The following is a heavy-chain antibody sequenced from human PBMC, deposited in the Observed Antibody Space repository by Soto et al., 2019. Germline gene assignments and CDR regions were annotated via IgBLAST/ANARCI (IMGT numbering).Heavy chain of an antibody. CDR3: AKEPLSDILTGYPYYYYGMDV. V-gene: IGHV3-7*03. J-gene: IGHJ6*02. D-gene: IGHD3-9*01. CDR2: IKQDGSEK. CDR1: GFTFSSYW. Sequence: GGSLRLSCAASGFTFSSYWMSWVRQPPGKGLEWVANIKQDGSEKYYVDSVKGRFTLSRDNAKNPLHLQMDSLRAEDTAVYYCAKEPLSDILTGYPYYYYGMDVWGQGTTVTVSS.